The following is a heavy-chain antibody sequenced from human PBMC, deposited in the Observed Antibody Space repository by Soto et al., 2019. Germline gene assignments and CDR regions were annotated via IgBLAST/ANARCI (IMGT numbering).Heavy chain of an antibody. CDR1: GFTFSDYY. D-gene: IGHD3-22*01. J-gene: IGHJ3*02. CDR3: ARGSYDSSGYYEGYAFDI. Sequence: GGSLRLSCAASGFTFSDYYMSWIRQAPGKGLEWVSYISSSGSTIYYADSVKGRFTISRDNAKNSLYLQMNSLRAEDTAVYYCARGSYDSSGYYEGYAFDIWGQGTMVTVSS. CDR2: ISSSGSTI. V-gene: IGHV3-11*01.